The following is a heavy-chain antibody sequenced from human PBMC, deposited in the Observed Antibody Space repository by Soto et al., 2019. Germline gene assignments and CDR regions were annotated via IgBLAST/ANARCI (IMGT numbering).Heavy chain of an antibody. CDR2: IYYSGST. CDR1: GVSLSSGSFY. V-gene: IGHV4-31*03. D-gene: IGHD3-22*01. J-gene: IGHJ6*02. CDR3: ARDSLAYDSSGYHYYYYGMDV. Sequence: SETLSLTCTVSGVSLSSGSFYWSWTRQHPGKGLEWIGYIYYSGSTYYNPSLKSRVTISVDTSKNQFSLKLSSVTAADTAVYYCARDSLAYDSSGYHYYYYGMDVWGQGTTVTSP.